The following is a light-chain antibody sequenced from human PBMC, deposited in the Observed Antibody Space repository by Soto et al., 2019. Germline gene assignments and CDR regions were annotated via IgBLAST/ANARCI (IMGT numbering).Light chain of an antibody. CDR1: SSDVGGYNY. CDR2: DVS. Sequence: QSVLTQPASVSGSPGQSITISCTGTSSDVGGYNYVSWYQQHPGKAPKCMIYDVSNRPSGVSNRFSGSKSGNTASLTISGLQAEDEAEYYCSSYTTSNTREIVFVTGTKATVL. CDR3: SSYTTSNTREIV. J-gene: IGLJ1*01. V-gene: IGLV2-14*01.